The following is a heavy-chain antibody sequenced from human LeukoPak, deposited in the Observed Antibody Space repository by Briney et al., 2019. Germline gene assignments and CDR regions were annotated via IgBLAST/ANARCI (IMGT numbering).Heavy chain of an antibody. CDR3: ARCLRGGDFVTQDGFDI. CDR1: GYSFTSYY. V-gene: IGHV1-46*01. CDR2: INPSGGST. Sequence: ASVKVSCKASGYSFTSYYIHWVRQAPGQGLEWMGIINPSGGSTSYAQKFQGRVTMTRDTSTSTLYMELSSLRSEDTAVYYCARCLRGGDFVTQDGFDIWGQGTMVTVSS. J-gene: IGHJ3*02. D-gene: IGHD2-21*02.